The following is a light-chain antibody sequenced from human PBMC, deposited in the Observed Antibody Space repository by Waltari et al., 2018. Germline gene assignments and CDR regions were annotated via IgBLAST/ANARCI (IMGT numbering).Light chain of an antibody. CDR1: QRMVVG. Sequence: DIQVTQSPSTLSASVGDRVTITCRARQRMVVGLAWYQQKPGKALRLLIYKASYLESGVPSRFHGRASGTAFTLTISSLQADDFATYYCLQYNSYPWTFGQGTTVEIK. CDR3: LQYNSYPWT. J-gene: IGKJ1*01. CDR2: KAS. V-gene: IGKV1-5*03.